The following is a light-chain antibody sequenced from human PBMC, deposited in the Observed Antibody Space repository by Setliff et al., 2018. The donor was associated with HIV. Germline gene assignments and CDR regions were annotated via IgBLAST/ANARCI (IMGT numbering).Light chain of an antibody. Sequence: QSVLTQPASVSGSPGQSITISCTGTSSDVGGYNYVSWYQQHPGKAPKLMICDVTNRPSGVSDRFSGSKSGNTASLTISVLQAEDEADYYCCSYTSSNTVLFGGGTK. CDR2: DVT. CDR3: CSYTSSNTVL. CDR1: SSDVGGYNY. J-gene: IGLJ2*01. V-gene: IGLV2-14*03.